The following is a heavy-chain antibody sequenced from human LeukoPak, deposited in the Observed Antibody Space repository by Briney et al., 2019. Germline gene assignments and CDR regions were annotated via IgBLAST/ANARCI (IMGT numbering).Heavy chain of an antibody. D-gene: IGHD3-22*01. CDR2: IIPIFGTA. V-gene: IGHV1-69*13. CDR1: GYTFTSYE. Sequence: SVKVSCKASGYTFTSYEINWVRQATGQGLEWMGGIIPIFGTANYAQKFQGRVTITADESTSTAYMELSSLRSEDTAVYYCARYYYDSSGYFDYWGQGTLVTVSS. J-gene: IGHJ4*02. CDR3: ARYYYDSSGYFDY.